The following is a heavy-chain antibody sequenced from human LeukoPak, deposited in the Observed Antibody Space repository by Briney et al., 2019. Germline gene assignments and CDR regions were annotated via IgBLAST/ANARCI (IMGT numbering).Heavy chain of an antibody. V-gene: IGHV1-8*01. D-gene: IGHD3-22*01. CDR1: GYTFTSYD. CDR3: ARVGRGYYDSSGYYSQV. J-gene: IGHJ4*02. CDR2: MNPNSGNT. Sequence: ASVKVSCKASGYTFTSYDINWVRQAPGQGLEWMGWMNPNSGNTGYAQKFQGRVTMTRNTSISTAYMELSSLRSEDTAVYYCARVGRGYYDSSGYYSQVWGQGTLVTVSS.